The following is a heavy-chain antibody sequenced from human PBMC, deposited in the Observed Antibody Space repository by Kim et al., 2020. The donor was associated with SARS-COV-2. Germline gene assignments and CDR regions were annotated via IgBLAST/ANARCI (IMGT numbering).Heavy chain of an antibody. J-gene: IGHJ2*01. D-gene: IGHD3-3*01. V-gene: IGHV4-31*02. Sequence: LQGRVTISVDTSKNQFSLKLSSVTAADTTVYYCAGALEYDFWIRDWYFDLWGRGTLVTVSS. CDR3: AGALEYDFWIRDWYFDL.